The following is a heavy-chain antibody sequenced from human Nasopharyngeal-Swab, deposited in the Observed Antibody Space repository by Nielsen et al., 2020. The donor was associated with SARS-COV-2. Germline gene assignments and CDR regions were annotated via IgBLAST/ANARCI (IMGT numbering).Heavy chain of an antibody. CDR3: ATSTISNLYYYYVMDV. CDR2: IYYIGST. CDR1: GASIPSYS. D-gene: IGHD3-9*01. Sequence: SETLSLTCPLSGASIPSYSCSWFRQLPGKGLEWIGYIYYIGSTTYNPPLKSRVTISVDTSKNQFSLKLSSVTAADTAVYYFATSTISNLYYYYVMDVWGKGTTVTVSS. V-gene: IGHV4-59*01. J-gene: IGHJ6*04.